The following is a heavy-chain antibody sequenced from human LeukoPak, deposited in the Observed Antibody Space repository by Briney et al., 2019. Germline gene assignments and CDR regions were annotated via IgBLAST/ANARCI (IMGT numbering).Heavy chain of an antibody. D-gene: IGHD3-3*01. CDR2: IIPIFGTA. CDR3: ARDCGNFWSGYYTGWFDP. CDR1: GGTFSSYA. V-gene: IGHV1-69*13. J-gene: IGHJ5*02. Sequence: SVKVSCKASGGTFSSYAISWVRRAPGQGLEWMGGIIPIFGTANYAQKFQGRVTVTADESTSTAYMELSSLRSEDTAVYYCARDCGNFWSGYYTGWFDPWGQGTLVTVSS.